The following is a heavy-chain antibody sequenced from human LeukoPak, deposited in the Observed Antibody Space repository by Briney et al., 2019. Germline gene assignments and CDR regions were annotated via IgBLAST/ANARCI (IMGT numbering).Heavy chain of an antibody. Sequence: GGSLRLSCVASGFTFDDYAMHWVRQAPGKGLEWVSGINWNSGTITYADSVKGRFTISRDNAKNSPYLQMHSLRGEDTALYYCAKDHDRDSDSWFNYHYDMDVWGQGTMVIVSS. CDR2: INWNSGTI. CDR3: AKDHDRDSDSWFNYHYDMDV. V-gene: IGHV3-9*01. D-gene: IGHD6-13*01. J-gene: IGHJ6*02. CDR1: GFTFDDYA.